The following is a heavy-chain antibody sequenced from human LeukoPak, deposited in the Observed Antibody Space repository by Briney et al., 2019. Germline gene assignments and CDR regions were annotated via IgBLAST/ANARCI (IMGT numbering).Heavy chain of an antibody. CDR2: IYSGGST. Sequence: PGGSLRLSCAASGFTFSSYWMHWVRQAPGKGLEWVSVIYSGGSTYYADSVKGRFTISRDNSKNTLYLQMNSLRAEDTAVYYCALVGYCSSTSCFPSTAYGMDVWGQGTTVTVSS. V-gene: IGHV3-53*01. CDR1: GFTFSSYW. D-gene: IGHD2-2*01. CDR3: ALVGYCSSTSCFPSTAYGMDV. J-gene: IGHJ6*02.